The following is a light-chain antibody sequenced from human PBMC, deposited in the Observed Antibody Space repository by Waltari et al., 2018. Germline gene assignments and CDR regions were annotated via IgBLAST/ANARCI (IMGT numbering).Light chain of an antibody. CDR3: CSYAGIWV. CDR2: DVT. CDR1: ASDVGEFNS. J-gene: IGLJ3*02. V-gene: IGLV2-11*02. Sequence: QSALTQPRSVSGSPGQSVTISCAGTASDVGEFNSVSWYQQHPGKAPKLVIFDVTKRPSGVPDRFSGSKSGTSASLTVSGLQAEDEADYYCCSYAGIWVFGGGTKLTVL.